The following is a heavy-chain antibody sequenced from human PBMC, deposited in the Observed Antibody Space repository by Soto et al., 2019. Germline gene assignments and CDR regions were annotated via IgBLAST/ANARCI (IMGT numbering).Heavy chain of an antibody. CDR2: INTDGSST. D-gene: IGHD2-21*01. V-gene: IGHV3-74*03. CDR1: GFTFGNHW. Sequence: GGSLRLSCAASGFTFGNHWMHWVRQGPGGGLVWVSRINTDGSSTTYADSVKGRFTISRDNAKNTLYLQMNSLRAEDTAVYYCARGLGCGGDWYYALDIWGQRTMVTVSS. J-gene: IGHJ3*02. CDR3: ARGLGCGGDWYYALDI.